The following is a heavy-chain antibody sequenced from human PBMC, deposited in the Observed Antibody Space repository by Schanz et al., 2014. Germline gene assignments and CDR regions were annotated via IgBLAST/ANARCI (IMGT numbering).Heavy chain of an antibody. CDR3: ARDRRNADLDY. J-gene: IGHJ4*02. Sequence: DVQLVESGGGLVQPGKSLRLSCAASGFTFDEFAMHWVRQSPGKGLEWVSGISWNSASIGYADSVKGRFTISRDNSKNTLFLQMNSLRVEDTALYYCARDRRNADLDYWGQGTLVTVSS. CDR2: ISWNSASI. V-gene: IGHV3-9*01. D-gene: IGHD1-1*01. CDR1: GFTFDEFA.